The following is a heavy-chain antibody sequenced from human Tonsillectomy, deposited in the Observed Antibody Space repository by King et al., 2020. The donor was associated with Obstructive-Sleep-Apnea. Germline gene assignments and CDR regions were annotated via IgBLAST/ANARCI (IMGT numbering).Heavy chain of an antibody. D-gene: IGHD2-8*01. V-gene: IGHV3-48*01. CDR2: ISSAGTTM. Sequence: LLVESGGGLVPPGGSLSLSCAASGFIFRTHGMHWVRQAPGKGLEWISYISSAGTTMYYSDSVKGRFTISRDNGEKTLYLQMHSLRVDDTAVYYCARTSYFFETDGFYYFDSWGPGALVAVSS. CDR3: ARTSYFFETDGFYYFDS. J-gene: IGHJ4*02. CDR1: GFIFRTHG.